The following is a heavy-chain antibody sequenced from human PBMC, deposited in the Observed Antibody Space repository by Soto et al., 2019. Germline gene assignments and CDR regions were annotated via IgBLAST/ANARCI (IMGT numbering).Heavy chain of an antibody. CDR1: GGSISSSSYN. CDR3: ASGAGSGSGNFDY. J-gene: IGHJ4*01. V-gene: IGHV4-39*01. CDR2: VYYSGST. D-gene: IGHD6-19*01. Sequence: QLQLQESGPGLVKPSETLSLTCTVSGGSISSSSYNWGWIRQPPGKGLEWIGSVYYSGSTYYNPSLKSRVTVSVDTSNKESSLRLTSVTAADTAVYYCASGAGSGSGNFDYWGHGTLVTVSS.